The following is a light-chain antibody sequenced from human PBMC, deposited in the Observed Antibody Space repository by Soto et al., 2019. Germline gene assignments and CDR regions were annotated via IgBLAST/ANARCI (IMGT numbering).Light chain of an antibody. V-gene: IGKV1-33*01. CDR3: QPYENLPPT. Sequence: DIRMTQSPSSLSASVGDRITITCQASQDINNFLNWYQQKAGKPPRLLIYDTSNVEGRGPSRFSGTGSGTDFTFNISSLQPEDIATYYCQPYENLPPTFGGGTKLEIK. CDR2: DTS. J-gene: IGKJ4*01. CDR1: QDINNF.